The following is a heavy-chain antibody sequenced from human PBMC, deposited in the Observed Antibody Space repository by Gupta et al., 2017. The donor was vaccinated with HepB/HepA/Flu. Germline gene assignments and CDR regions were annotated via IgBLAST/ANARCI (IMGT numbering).Heavy chain of an antibody. V-gene: IGHV1-24*01. Sequence: QVQLVQSGAEVKKPGASVKVSCKVSGYTLTELSMHWVRQAPGKGLEWMGGFDPEDGETIYAQKFQGRVTMTEDTSTDTAYMELSSLRSEETAVYYCATDSIAYSRSGGAYAFDIWGQGTMVTVYS. CDR3: ATDSIAYSRSGGAYAFDI. J-gene: IGHJ3*02. D-gene: IGHD2-21*01. CDR1: GYTLTELS. CDR2: FDPEDGET.